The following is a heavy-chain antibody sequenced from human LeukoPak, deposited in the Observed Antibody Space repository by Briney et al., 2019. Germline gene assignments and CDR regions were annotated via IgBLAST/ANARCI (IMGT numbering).Heavy chain of an antibody. CDR1: GYTFTGYY. CDR3: ARDLGETEGYFDY. V-gene: IGHV1-2*02. CDR2: INPNSGGT. D-gene: IGHD2-15*01. Sequence: ASVKVSCKASGYTFTGYYMNWVRQAPGQGLEWMGWINPNSGGTNYAQKFQGRVTMTRDTSISTAYMELSRLRSDDTAVYYCARDLGETEGYFDYWGQGTLVTVSS. J-gene: IGHJ4*02.